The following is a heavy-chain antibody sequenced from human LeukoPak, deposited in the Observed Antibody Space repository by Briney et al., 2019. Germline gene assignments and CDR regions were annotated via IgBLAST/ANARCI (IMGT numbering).Heavy chain of an antibody. CDR2: IGSSGSLI. CDR1: GFIFRSYE. J-gene: IGHJ3*02. Sequence: PGGSLRLSCAASGFIFRSYEMNWVRQAPGKGPEWVSYIGSSGSLIFYADSVKGRFTISRDNIKNLLYLQMNSLRVEDTAVYYCAREDEDAFDIWGQGTMVTVSS. V-gene: IGHV3-48*03. CDR3: AREDEDAFDI.